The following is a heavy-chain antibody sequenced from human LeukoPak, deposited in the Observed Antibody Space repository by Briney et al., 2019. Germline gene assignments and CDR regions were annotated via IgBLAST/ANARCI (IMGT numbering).Heavy chain of an antibody. J-gene: IGHJ4*02. CDR1: GFTFSSYA. CDR3: AKDTLSTQLLRYFDWASYYFDY. Sequence: PGGSLRLSCAASGFTFSSYAMSWVRQAPGKGLEWVSAISGSGGSTYYADSVKGRFTISRDNSKNKLYLQTNSLRAEDTAVYHCAKDTLSTQLLRYFDWASYYFDYWGQGTLVTVSS. D-gene: IGHD3-9*01. V-gene: IGHV3-23*01. CDR2: ISGSGGST.